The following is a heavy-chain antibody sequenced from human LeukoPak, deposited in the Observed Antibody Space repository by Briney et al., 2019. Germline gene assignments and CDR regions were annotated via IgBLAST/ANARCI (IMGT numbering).Heavy chain of an antibody. CDR1: GYTFSNFG. D-gene: IGHD2-15*01. V-gene: IGHV1-18*01. CDR3: ATDFYNSGGRWYDCFDI. CDR2: SSGYNDDT. J-gene: IGHJ3*02. Sequence: ASVKVSCKASGYTFSNFGISWVRQAPGQGLEWMGWSSGYNDDTHYAQKFQGRVTMTTDTSTNTAYMDLRSLRSDDTARYYCATDFYNSGGRWYDCFDIWGQGTMVTVSS.